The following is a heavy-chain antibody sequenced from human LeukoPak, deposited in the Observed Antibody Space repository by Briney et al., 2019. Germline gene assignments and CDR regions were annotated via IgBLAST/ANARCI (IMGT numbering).Heavy chain of an antibody. CDR3: AKDRERWLQSDGFDI. Sequence: GGSLRLSCVASGITLNSYAMYWVRQAPGKGLEWVSGITASGASTYYADSVKGRFTISRDNSKHTLCLQMNTLRAEDTALYYCAKDRERWLQSDGFDIWGRGTMVTVSS. J-gene: IGHJ3*02. CDR2: ITASGAST. D-gene: IGHD5-24*01. V-gene: IGHV3-23*01. CDR1: GITLNSYA.